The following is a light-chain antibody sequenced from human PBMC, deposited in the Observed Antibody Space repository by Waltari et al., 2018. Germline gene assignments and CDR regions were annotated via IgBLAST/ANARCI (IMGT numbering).Light chain of an antibody. J-gene: IGKJ5*01. CDR1: QSIASN. Sequence: EVVMTQSPATLSLFPGERATLSCRASQSIASNLPWYQQKPAQAPRLLIYEASTRDTGISARFRGSGSGAEFTLTISSLQSEDSAVYYCQQYNRWPPITFGQGTRLEIK. CDR3: QQYNRWPPIT. CDR2: EAS. V-gene: IGKV3-15*01.